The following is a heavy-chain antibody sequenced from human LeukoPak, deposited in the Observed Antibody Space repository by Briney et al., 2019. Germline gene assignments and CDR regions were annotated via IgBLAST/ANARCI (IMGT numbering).Heavy chain of an antibody. CDR3: ARHRYCTSTACFDMGGY. Sequence: GESLKISCKGSGYSFTNYWIGWVRQMPGKGLEWMGAIYPGDSDTRYSPSFQGQVTISADKSISTDYLQWSSLKASDTAMYCCARHRYCTSTACFDMGGYWGQGTLVTVSS. D-gene: IGHD2-2*01. V-gene: IGHV5-51*01. CDR2: IYPGDSDT. J-gene: IGHJ4*02. CDR1: GYSFTNYW.